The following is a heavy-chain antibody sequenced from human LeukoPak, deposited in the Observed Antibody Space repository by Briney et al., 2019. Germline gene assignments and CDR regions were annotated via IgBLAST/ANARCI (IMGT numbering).Heavy chain of an antibody. V-gene: IGHV1-46*01. J-gene: IGHJ6*02. CDR1: GYTFTSYY. Sequence: ASVKVSCKASGYTFTSYYMQWVRQAPGQGLEWMGIINPSGGSTSYAQKFQGRVTMTRDTSTSTVYMELSSLRSEDTAVYYCARVSGYCSGGSCYGLPSHGMDVWGQGTTVTASS. CDR3: ARVSGYCSGGSCYGLPSHGMDV. D-gene: IGHD2-15*01. CDR2: INPSGGST.